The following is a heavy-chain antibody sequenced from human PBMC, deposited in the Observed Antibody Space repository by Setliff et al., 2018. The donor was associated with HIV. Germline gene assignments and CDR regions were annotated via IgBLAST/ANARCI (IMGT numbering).Heavy chain of an antibody. V-gene: IGHV1-18*01. CDR1: GYTFTNYG. CDR3: ARDLKVYAMWGDAFDT. Sequence: ASVKVSCKASGYTFTNYGMSWVRQAPGQGLEWMGWISGYNGNTNYAEKLQGRVTMTTDTSTSTAYMELRSLRSDDTAVYYCARDLKVYAMWGDAFDTWGQGTMVTVSS. D-gene: IGHD2-8*01. J-gene: IGHJ3*02. CDR2: ISGYNGNT.